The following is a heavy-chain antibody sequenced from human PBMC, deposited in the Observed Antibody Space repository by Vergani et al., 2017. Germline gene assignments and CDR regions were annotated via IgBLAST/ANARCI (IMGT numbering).Heavy chain of an antibody. CDR2: ISSSSSYI. CDR3: ASADQGGIAVAGVDY. V-gene: IGHV3-21*01. Sequence: VQLVESGGGVVQPGRSLRLSCAASGFTFSSYSMNWVRQAPGKGLEWVSSISSSSSYIYYADSVKGRFTISRDNAKNSLYLQMNSLRAEDTAVYYCASADQGGIAVAGVDYWGQGTLVTVSS. CDR1: GFTFSSYS. J-gene: IGHJ4*02. D-gene: IGHD6-19*01.